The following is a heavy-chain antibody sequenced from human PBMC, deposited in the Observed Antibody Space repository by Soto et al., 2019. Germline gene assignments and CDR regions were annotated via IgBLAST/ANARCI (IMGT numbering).Heavy chain of an antibody. CDR3: AKSLSTAVNYGLDV. V-gene: IGHV3-23*01. Sequence: GGSLRVSCGASGFTFSDNAMTWVRQAPGKGLEWVSSISDDGDSTYYADSVKGRFAVSRDNSKNTLFLHMNSLGAEDTAVYYCAKSLSTAVNYGLDVWGQGTSVTASS. J-gene: IGHJ6*02. CDR1: GFTFSDNA. D-gene: IGHD2-2*01. CDR2: ISDDGDST.